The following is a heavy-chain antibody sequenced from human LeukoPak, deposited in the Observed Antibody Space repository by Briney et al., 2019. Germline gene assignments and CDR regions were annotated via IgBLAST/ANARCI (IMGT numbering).Heavy chain of an antibody. V-gene: IGHV4-59*01. Sequence: SETLSLTCTVSGGSISSYYWSWIRQPPGKGLEWIGYIYYSGSTNCNPSLKSRVTISVDTSKNQFSLKLSSVTAADTAVYYCARVGYYDFWSGGPMDVWGQGTTVTVSS. CDR2: IYYSGST. D-gene: IGHD3-3*01. CDR1: GGSISSYY. CDR3: ARVGYYDFWSGGPMDV. J-gene: IGHJ6*02.